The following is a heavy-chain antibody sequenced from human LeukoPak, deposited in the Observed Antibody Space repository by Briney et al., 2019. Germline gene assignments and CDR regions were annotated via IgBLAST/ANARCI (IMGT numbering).Heavy chain of an antibody. CDR2: INPNSGGT. J-gene: IGHJ3*02. V-gene: IGHV1-2*02. CDR1: GYTFTGYY. Sequence: ASVKVSCKASGYTFTGYYMHWVRQAPGQGLEWMGWINPNSGGTNYAQKFQGRVTMTRDTSISTAYMELSRLRSDDTAVYYCATAGLNPHTGGKFAFDIWGQGTMVTVSS. CDR3: ATAGLNPHTGGKFAFDI. D-gene: IGHD1-14*01.